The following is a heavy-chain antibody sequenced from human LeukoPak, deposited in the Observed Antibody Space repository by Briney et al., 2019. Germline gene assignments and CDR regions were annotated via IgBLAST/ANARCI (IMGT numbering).Heavy chain of an antibody. D-gene: IGHD6-13*01. V-gene: IGHV4-59*01. Sequence: SVTLSLTCTVSGGSISSYYWSWIRQPPGKGLEWIGYIYYSGSTNYNPSLKSRVTISVDTSKNQFSLKLSSVTAADTAVYYCARGTRIAAAGTNAFDIWGQGTMVTVSS. CDR1: GGSISSYY. CDR3: ARGTRIAAAGTNAFDI. CDR2: IYYSGST. J-gene: IGHJ3*02.